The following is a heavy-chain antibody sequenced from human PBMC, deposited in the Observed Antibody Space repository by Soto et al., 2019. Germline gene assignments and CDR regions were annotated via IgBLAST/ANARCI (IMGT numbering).Heavy chain of an antibody. J-gene: IGHJ4*02. D-gene: IGHD6-19*01. CDR3: ARDSGQWLRFFDY. CDR1: GGSFSGYY. CDR2: IYYSGST. V-gene: IGHV4-59*01. Sequence: SETLSLTCAVYGGSFSGYYWSWIRQPPGKGLEWIGYIYYSGSTNYNPSLKSRVTLSVDTSKNQFSLKLSSVTAADTAVYYCARDSGQWLRFFDYWGQGTLVTVSS.